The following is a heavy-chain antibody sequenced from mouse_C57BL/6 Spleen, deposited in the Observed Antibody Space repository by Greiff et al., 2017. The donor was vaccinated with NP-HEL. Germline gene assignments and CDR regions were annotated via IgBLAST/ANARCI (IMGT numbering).Heavy chain of an antibody. CDR3: ARGTENYGNYEDYYAMDY. D-gene: IGHD2-1*01. CDR2: INPNNGGT. V-gene: IGHV1-26*01. J-gene: IGHJ4*01. CDR1: GYTFTDYY. Sequence: VQLQQSGPELVKPGASVKISCKASGYTFTDYYMNWVKQSHGKSLEWIGDINPNNGGTSYNQKFKGKATLTVDKSSSTAYMELRSLTSEDSAVYYCARGTENYGNYEDYYAMDYWGQGTSVTVSS.